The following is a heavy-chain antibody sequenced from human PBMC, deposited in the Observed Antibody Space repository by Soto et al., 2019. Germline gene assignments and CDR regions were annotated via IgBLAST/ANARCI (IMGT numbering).Heavy chain of an antibody. J-gene: IGHJ4*02. D-gene: IGHD1-1*01. CDR1: GGPFSRYG. CDR3: ARDGTIQMANFDF. CDR2: IIPLFGTP. V-gene: IGHV1-69*01. Sequence: QGLLMQSGAEEKKPESSVKVSSTSSGGPFSRYGITWVRQVPGQGLEWLGGIIPLFGTPSYARKFQDRLTISADEYTTTAYMELSSLTSEDTAMYFCARDGTIQMANFDFWGQGTLVTVSS.